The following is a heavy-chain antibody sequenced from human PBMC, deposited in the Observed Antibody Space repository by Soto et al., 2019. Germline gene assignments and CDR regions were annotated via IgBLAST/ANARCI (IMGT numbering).Heavy chain of an antibody. CDR1: GFTFRNYA. J-gene: IGHJ4*02. CDR2: ISNNGDTT. Sequence: EVQLLDSGGGLVQPGGSLRLSCVASGFTFRNYAMSWVRQAPGKGREWVSAISNNGDTTYYADSVKGRINISRDNSKNVLYLHLNSLRAEDTAVYYCANRPGDPYYFDFWGQGTLVTVSS. V-gene: IGHV3-23*01. CDR3: ANRPGDPYYFDF.